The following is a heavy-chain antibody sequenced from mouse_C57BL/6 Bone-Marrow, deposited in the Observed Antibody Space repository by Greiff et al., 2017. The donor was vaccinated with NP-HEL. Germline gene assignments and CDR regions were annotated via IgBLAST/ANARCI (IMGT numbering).Heavy chain of an antibody. J-gene: IGHJ3*01. CDR2: ISDDGSN. Sequence: EVQVVESGPGLVKPSQSLSLTCSVTGYSITSGYYWNWIRQFPGNKLEWLGYISDDGSNNYNPSLTKRISSTRDTSKNQFFLKLNSVTTEDTATYYCALNWDFAYWGQGTLVTVSA. CDR1: GYSITSGYY. V-gene: IGHV3-6*01. CDR3: ALNWDFAY. D-gene: IGHD4-1*01.